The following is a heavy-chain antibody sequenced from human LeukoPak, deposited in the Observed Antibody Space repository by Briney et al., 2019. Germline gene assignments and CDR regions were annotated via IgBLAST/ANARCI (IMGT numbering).Heavy chain of an antibody. CDR3: ARGRYSGYDRSAFDI. J-gene: IGHJ3*02. D-gene: IGHD5-12*01. Sequence: GGSLRLSCAASGFIVSSNYMSWVRQAPGKGLEWVSVIYSGGSTYYADSVKGRFTISRDNSKNTLYIQMNSLRAEDTAVYYCARGRYSGYDRSAFDIWGQGTMVTVSS. CDR1: GFIVSSNY. CDR2: IYSGGST. V-gene: IGHV3-53*01.